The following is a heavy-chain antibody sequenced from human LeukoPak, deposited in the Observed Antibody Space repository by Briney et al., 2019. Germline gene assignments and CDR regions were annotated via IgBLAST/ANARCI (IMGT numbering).Heavy chain of an antibody. CDR2: INNSGST. Sequence: SETLSLTCTVSGGSISTFYWTWIRQPAGKGLEWIGRINNSGSTNYNPSLRSRVSMSVDRSKNQFSVTLSSVTAADTAVYFCAREGGDPRWLDPWGQGTLVTVTS. J-gene: IGHJ5*02. CDR3: AREGGDPRWLDP. CDR1: GGSISTFY. V-gene: IGHV4-4*07. D-gene: IGHD6-25*01.